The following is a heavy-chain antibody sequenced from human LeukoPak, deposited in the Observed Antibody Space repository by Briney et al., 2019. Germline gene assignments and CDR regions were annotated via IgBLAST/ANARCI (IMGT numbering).Heavy chain of an antibody. CDR2: IIPIFGTA. CDR1: GYTFTNYH. Sequence: VASVKVSCKASGYTFTNYHIAWVRQAPGQGLEWMGGIIPIFGTANYAQKFQGRVTITADESTSTAYMELSSLRSEDTAVYYCARTEKSGYLNPYYYYYGMDVWGQGTTVTVSS. J-gene: IGHJ6*02. CDR3: ARTEKSGYLNPYYYYYGMDV. V-gene: IGHV1-69*13. D-gene: IGHD3-3*01.